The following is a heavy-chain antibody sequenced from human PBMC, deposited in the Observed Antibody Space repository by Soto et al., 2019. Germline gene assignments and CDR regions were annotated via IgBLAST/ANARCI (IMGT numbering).Heavy chain of an antibody. J-gene: IGHJ5*02. CDR3: AKIDSGERP. CDR1: GGPFNTFS. CDR2: IIPIFWAA. D-gene: IGHD1-26*01. V-gene: IGHV1-69*12. Sequence: QVQLVQSGAELKKPGSSVRVSCTASGGPFNTFSIHWVRQAPGQGLEWKGRIIPIFWAADYAQKFQARLTIRADEATSTAYMESSSLRSDDTAMYYCAKIDSGERPWGQGTRVTVSS.